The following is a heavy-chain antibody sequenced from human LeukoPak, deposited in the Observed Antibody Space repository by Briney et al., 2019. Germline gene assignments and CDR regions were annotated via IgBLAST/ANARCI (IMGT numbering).Heavy chain of an antibody. J-gene: IGHJ6*02. V-gene: IGHV3-23*01. CDR3: AKDRGGRAPYYYYYGIDV. CDR2: ISGSGGST. D-gene: IGHD3-16*01. CDR1: GFTFSSYA. Sequence: PGGALRLSCAASGFTFSSYAMSWVRQAPGKGREWVSAISGSGGSTYYADSVKGRFTISRDNSKNTLYLQMNSLRAEDTAVYYCAKDRGGRAPYYYYYGIDVWGQGTTVTVSS.